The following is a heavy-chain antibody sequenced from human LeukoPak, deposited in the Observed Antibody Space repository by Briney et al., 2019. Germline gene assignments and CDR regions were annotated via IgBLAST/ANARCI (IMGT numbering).Heavy chain of an antibody. CDR1: GFTFSSNG. Sequence: PGGSLRLSCATSGFTFSSNGMSWVRQAPGKGLEWVAYLKREGGDRYYVDSVKGRFTISRDNTKNSLYLQMNSLRAEDTAVYYCARVAVAGIYFYYYMDVWGKGTTVTVSS. J-gene: IGHJ6*03. CDR3: ARVAVAGIYFYYYMDV. V-gene: IGHV3-7*01. D-gene: IGHD6-13*01. CDR2: LKREGGDR.